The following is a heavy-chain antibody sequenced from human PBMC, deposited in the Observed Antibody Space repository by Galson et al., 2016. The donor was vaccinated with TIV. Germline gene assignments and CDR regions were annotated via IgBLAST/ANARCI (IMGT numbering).Heavy chain of an antibody. V-gene: IGHV1-46*01. Sequence: QSGAEVKKPGPSVKVSCKASGYTFTSYHLHWVRQAPGQGLEWMGIIKDTGVTTTYPQRFQGRLTITRDTSTTTVYMELSSLRSEDTAVYYCAREMPATFFFDYWGQGILVTVSS. CDR2: IKDTGVTT. J-gene: IGHJ4*02. CDR1: GYTFTSYH. D-gene: IGHD2-2*01. CDR3: AREMPATFFFDY.